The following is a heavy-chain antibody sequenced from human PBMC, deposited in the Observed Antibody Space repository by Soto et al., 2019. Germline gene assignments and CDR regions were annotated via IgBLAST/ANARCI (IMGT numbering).Heavy chain of an antibody. CDR3: ARRYGGNFDY. V-gene: IGHV4-30-2*02. CDR1: GGSISSGGYS. CDR2: IYHSGYT. Sequence: PSETLSLTCAVSGGSISSGGYSWNWIRQPPGKGLEWIGYIYHSGYTYYTPSLKSRVTISVDTSKNQFSLKLSSVTAADTAVYYCARRYGGNFDYWGQGTLVTVSS. J-gene: IGHJ4*02. D-gene: IGHD3-16*01.